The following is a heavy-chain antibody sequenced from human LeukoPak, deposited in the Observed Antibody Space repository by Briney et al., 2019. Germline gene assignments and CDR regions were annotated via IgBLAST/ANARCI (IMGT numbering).Heavy chain of an antibody. V-gene: IGHV4-34*01. D-gene: IGHD2/OR15-2a*01. J-gene: IGHJ4*02. Sequence: SETLSLTCAVYGGSFSGYYWSWIRQPPGKGLEWIGEINHSGSTNYNPSLKSRVTISVDTSKNQFSLKLSSVTAADTAVYYCARGGPFRLKRIDYWGQGTLVTVSS. CDR3: ARGGPFRLKRIDY. CDR2: INHSGST. CDR1: GGSFSGYY.